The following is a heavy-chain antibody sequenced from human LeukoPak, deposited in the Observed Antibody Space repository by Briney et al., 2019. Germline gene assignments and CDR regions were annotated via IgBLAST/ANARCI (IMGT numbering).Heavy chain of an antibody. D-gene: IGHD3-22*01. CDR1: GGTFSSYA. V-gene: IGHV1-69*13. Sequence: GASVKVSCKASGGTFSSYAISWVRQAPGQGLEWMGGIIPIFGTANYAQKFQGGVTITADESTSTAYMELSSLRSEDTAVYHCARDPVIVGWDYFGYWGQGTLVTVSS. CDR3: ARDPVIVGWDYFGY. J-gene: IGHJ4*02. CDR2: IIPIFGTA.